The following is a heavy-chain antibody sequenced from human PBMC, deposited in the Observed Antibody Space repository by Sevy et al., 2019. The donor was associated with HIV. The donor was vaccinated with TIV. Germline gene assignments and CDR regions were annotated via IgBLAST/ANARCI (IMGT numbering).Heavy chain of an antibody. Sequence: GGSLRLSCAASGLTFADYSMHWVRQAPGKGLEWVSVITWDGGDAYYAKSVEGRFTISRDNSKDSLHLQMNSLRPDDTGLYYCAKGRSLGYSNGTWTWISDFWGPGTLVTVSS. V-gene: IGHV3-43D*03. CDR3: AKGRSLGYSNGTWTWISDF. D-gene: IGHD4-4*01. J-gene: IGHJ4*02. CDR1: GLTFADYS. CDR2: ITWDGGDA.